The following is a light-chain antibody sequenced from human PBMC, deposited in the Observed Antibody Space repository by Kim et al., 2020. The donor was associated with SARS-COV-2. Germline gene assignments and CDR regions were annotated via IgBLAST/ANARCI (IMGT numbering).Light chain of an antibody. CDR2: HAS. V-gene: IGKV3-20*01. CDR3: QRYGGPPPYT. CDR1: QPIRRDF. Sequence: SPGDSADPSCRASQPIRRDFLAWYPQRPGQAPRLLLYHASVRASDIPVRFSGSGSATDFTLTINNLEPEDFAVYYCQRYGGPPPYTFGQGTKLEI. J-gene: IGKJ2*01.